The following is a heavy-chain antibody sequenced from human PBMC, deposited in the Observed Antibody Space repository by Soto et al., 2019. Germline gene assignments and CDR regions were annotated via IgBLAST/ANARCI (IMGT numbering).Heavy chain of an antibody. CDR3: AKDAISGDGIWLMDS. D-gene: IGHD4-17*01. J-gene: IGHJ5*02. Sequence: PGGSLRLSCAASGFTFRNHAMTWARQAPGKGLEWVSSLLRSGSSAYYADSVRGRFTISSDTSANSLYLHTDILRVEDAAIYYCAKDAISGDGIWLMDSWGQGTVVTVSS. CDR2: LLRSGSSA. V-gene: IGHV3-23*01. CDR1: GFTFRNHA.